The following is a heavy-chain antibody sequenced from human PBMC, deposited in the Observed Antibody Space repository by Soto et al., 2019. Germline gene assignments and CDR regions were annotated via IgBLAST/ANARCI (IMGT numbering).Heavy chain of an antibody. CDR1: GYTFTGYY. Sequence: QVQLVQSGAEVKKPGASVKVSCKASGYTFTGYYMHWVRQAPGQGLEWMGWINPNIGGTNYAQKFQGRVTMTRDTSISTAYMEPSRLRSDDTAVYYCARPATTVTSLLAWFDPWGQGTLVTVSS. CDR3: ARPATTVTSLLAWFDP. J-gene: IGHJ5*02. CDR2: INPNIGGT. V-gene: IGHV1-2*02. D-gene: IGHD4-17*01.